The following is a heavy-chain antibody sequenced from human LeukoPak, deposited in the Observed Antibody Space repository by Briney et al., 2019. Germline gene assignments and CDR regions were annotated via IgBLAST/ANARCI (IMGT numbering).Heavy chain of an antibody. V-gene: IGHV1-69*04. Sequence: ASVKVSCKASGYTFTSYGISWVRQAPGQGLEWMGRIIPILGIANYAQKFQGRVTITADKSTSTAYMELSSLRSEDTAVYYCARDSVTTFVWGQGTLVTVSS. CDR2: IIPILGIA. CDR1: GYTFTSYG. CDR3: ARDSVTTFV. J-gene: IGHJ4*02. D-gene: IGHD4-17*01.